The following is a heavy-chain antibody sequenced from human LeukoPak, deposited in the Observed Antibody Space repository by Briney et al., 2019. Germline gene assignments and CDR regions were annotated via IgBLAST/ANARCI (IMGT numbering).Heavy chain of an antibody. CDR3: ARDPGYNYGFDY. CDR2: IYSDGTT. J-gene: IGHJ4*02. D-gene: IGHD5-18*01. V-gene: IGHV3-66*01. Sequence: GGSLRLSCAASGFPVSDNYMSWVRQAPGKGVEWVSIIYSDGTTYYADSVKGRFTISRDNSKNSLYLQMNSLRAEDTAVYYCARDPGYNYGFDYWGQGTLVTVSS. CDR1: GFPVSDNY.